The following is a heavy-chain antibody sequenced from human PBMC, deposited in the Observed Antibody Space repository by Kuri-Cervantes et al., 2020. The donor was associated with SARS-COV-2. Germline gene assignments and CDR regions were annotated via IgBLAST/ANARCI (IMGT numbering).Heavy chain of an antibody. D-gene: IGHD3-3*01. CDR1: GGTFSSYA. V-gene: IGHV1-69*05. CDR3: ARDHNDFWSGYYPLDY. Sequence: SVKVSCKASGGTFSSYAMSWVRQAPGQGLEWMGGIIPIFGTANYAQKFQGRVTITTDESTSTAYMELSSLRSEDTAVYYCARDHNDFWSGYYPLDYWGQGTLVTVSS. J-gene: IGHJ4*02. CDR2: IIPIFGTA.